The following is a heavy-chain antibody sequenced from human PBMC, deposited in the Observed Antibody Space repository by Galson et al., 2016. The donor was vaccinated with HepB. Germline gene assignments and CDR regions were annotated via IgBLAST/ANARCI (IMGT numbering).Heavy chain of an antibody. CDR2: IYGGGST. D-gene: IGHD5-24*01. J-gene: IGHJ4*02. V-gene: IGHV3-53*01. CDR1: GLIISTNY. Sequence: SLRLSCAVSGLIISTNYMSWVRQAPGSGLERVSVIYGGGSTFYADSVKGRFTISRDNAKNTLYLQMNSLRAEDTAVYYCARRMATITSFDYWGQGTLVTVSS. CDR3: ARRMATITSFDY.